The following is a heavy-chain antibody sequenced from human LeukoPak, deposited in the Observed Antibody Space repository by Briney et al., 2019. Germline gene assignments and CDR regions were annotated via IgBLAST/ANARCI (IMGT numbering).Heavy chain of an antibody. CDR2: IYTSGST. V-gene: IGHV4-4*07. CDR3: ARELYYGSGSYPDY. Sequence: SETLSLTCTVSGGSISSYYWSWIRQPAGKGLEWIGRIYTSGSTSYNPSLKSRVTMSVDTSKNQFSLKLSSVTAADTAVYYCARELYYGSGSYPDYWGQGTLVTVSS. CDR1: GGSISSYY. D-gene: IGHD3-10*01. J-gene: IGHJ4*02.